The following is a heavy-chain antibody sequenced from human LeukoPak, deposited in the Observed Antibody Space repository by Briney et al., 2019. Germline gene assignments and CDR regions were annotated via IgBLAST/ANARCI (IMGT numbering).Heavy chain of an antibody. D-gene: IGHD3-22*01. CDR3: ARGRNYDSSGYYFGLDY. J-gene: IGHJ4*02. V-gene: IGHV4-34*01. Sequence: PSETLSLTCAVYGGSFSGYYWSWIRQPPGKGLEWIGEINHSGSTNYNPSLKSRVTISVDTSKNQFSLKLSSVTAADTAVYYCARGRNYDSSGYYFGLDYWGQGILVTVSS. CDR1: GGSFSGYY. CDR2: INHSGST.